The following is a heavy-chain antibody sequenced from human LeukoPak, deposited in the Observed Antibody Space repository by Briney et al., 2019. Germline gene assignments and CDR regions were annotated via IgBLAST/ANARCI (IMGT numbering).Heavy chain of an antibody. D-gene: IGHD3-16*01. J-gene: IGHJ2*01. Sequence: PSETLSLTCTVSGGSISSYFWSWIRQPPGKGLEWIGYIYYSGSTNYNPSLKSRVTISVDTSMHQFSLKLTSVTAADTAVYYCARHGGGGPNSYWYLDLWGRGTLVTVSS. CDR2: IYYSGST. CDR1: GGSISSYF. CDR3: ARHGGGGPNSYWYLDL. V-gene: IGHV4-59*08.